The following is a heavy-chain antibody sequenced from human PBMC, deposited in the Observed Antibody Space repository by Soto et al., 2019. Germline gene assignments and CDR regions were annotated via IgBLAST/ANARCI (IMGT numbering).Heavy chain of an antibody. Sequence: QVQLVQSGAEVKKPGSSVKVSCKASGGSLSNYGISWVRQAPGQGLEWMGGIIPVFGTANYAQKFQGRVTITADESTNIVYMDVTSLISEDTAVYYCARGDATKIVVTTYYGMDVWGQGTTVTVSS. J-gene: IGHJ6*02. D-gene: IGHD4-17*01. CDR2: IIPVFGTA. V-gene: IGHV1-69*12. CDR3: ARGDATKIVVTTYYGMDV. CDR1: GGSLSNYG.